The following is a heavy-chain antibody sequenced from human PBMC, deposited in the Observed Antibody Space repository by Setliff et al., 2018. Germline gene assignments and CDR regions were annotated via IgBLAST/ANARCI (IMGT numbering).Heavy chain of an antibody. J-gene: IGHJ3*02. CDR1: GFTFSSYG. D-gene: IGHD1-26*01. V-gene: IGHV3-30*18. CDR3: AKDDTEWELEVAFDI. CDR2: ISYDGSNK. Sequence: GGSLRLSCAASGFTFSSYGMHWARQAPGKGLEWVAVISYDGSNKYYADSVKGRFTISRDNSKNTLYLQMNSLRAEDTAVYYCAKDDTEWELEVAFDIWGQGTMVTVSS.